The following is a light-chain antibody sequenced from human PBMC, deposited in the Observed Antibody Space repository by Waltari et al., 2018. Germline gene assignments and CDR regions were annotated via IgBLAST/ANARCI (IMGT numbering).Light chain of an antibody. CDR2: DNN. Sequence: QSVLTQPPSVSAAPGQRVTIPRSGRSSASDNNYASWYHQPPGTAPKLLIFDNNKRPSGIPDRFSGSKSGTSATLGITGLQTGDEADYYCATWDSRLTSYVFGTGTRVTVL. V-gene: IGLV1-51*01. J-gene: IGLJ1*01. CDR1: SSASDNNY. CDR3: ATWDSRLTSYV.